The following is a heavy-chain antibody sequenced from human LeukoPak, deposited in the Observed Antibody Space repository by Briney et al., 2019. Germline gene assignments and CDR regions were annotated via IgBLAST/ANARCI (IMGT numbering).Heavy chain of an antibody. CDR2: IYTSGST. CDR1: GGSICSGSYY. CDR3: ASGDSSGYYDY. V-gene: IGHV4-61*02. Sequence: SETLSLTCTVSGGSICSGSYYWSWIRQPAGKGLEWIGRIYTSGSTNYNPSLKSRVTISVDTSKNQFSLKLSSVTAADTAVYYCASGDSSGYYDYWGQGTLATVSS. D-gene: IGHD3-22*01. J-gene: IGHJ4*02.